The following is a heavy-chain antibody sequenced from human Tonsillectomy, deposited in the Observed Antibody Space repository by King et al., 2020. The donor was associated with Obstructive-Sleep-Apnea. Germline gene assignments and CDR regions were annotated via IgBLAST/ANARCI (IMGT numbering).Heavy chain of an antibody. CDR3: ARVRCGGECYYNLDV. Sequence: VQLQESGGDLVQPGGSLRLSCADSVFTFGANAMIWVRQAPWKGLEWVSGISGSGGTTLYAASVKGRFTISRDNSENTLYLQMASLRAEDTAVYYCARVRCGGECYYNLDVWGQGTTVTVSS. CDR2: ISGSGGTT. J-gene: IGHJ6*02. V-gene: IGHV3-23*01. CDR1: VFTFGANA. D-gene: IGHD2-21*01.